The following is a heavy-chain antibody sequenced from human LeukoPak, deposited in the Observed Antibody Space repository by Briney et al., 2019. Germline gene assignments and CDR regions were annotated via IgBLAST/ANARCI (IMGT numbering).Heavy chain of an antibody. CDR3: ARSPDPAHIVAASP. CDR2: IIPVLGTT. Sequence: GASVKVSCKASGGTFSSYAIIWVRQAPGQGLEWMGRIIPVLGTTNFAQKFQGRVTLTADKSTATAYMELTSLRSDDTAVYYCARSPDPAHIVAASPWGQATLVTLSS. J-gene: IGHJ4*02. CDR1: GGTFSSYA. V-gene: IGHV1-69*04. D-gene: IGHD1-26*01.